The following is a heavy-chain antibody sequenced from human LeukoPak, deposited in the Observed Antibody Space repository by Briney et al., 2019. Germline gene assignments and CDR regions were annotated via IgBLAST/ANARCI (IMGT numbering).Heavy chain of an antibody. J-gene: IGHJ4*02. CDR1: GFTVSNSH. D-gene: IGHD6-19*01. Sequence: GGSLRLSCAASGFTVSNSHMSWVRQAPGKGLEWISIIFNGENTQYTDSVKGRFTISRDNSKNTLYLQMNSLTGEDMAVYYCVRASQWLAFDDWGQGTLVTVSS. CDR2: IFNGENT. CDR3: VRASQWLAFDD. V-gene: IGHV3-53*01.